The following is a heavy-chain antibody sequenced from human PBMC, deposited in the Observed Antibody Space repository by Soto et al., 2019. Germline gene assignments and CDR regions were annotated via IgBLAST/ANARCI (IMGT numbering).Heavy chain of an antibody. CDR3: ARDLSQDYGDYGSYYYYGMDV. CDR2: ISYDGSNK. CDR1: GFTFSSYA. Sequence: QVQLVESGGGVVQPGRSLRLSCAASGFTFSSYAMHWVRQAPGKGLEWVAGISYDGSNKYYADSVKGRFTIARANSNNTLYLQMNSLRAEDTAVYYCARDLSQDYGDYGSYYYYGMDVWGQGTTVTVSS. J-gene: IGHJ6*02. D-gene: IGHD4-17*01. V-gene: IGHV3-30-3*01.